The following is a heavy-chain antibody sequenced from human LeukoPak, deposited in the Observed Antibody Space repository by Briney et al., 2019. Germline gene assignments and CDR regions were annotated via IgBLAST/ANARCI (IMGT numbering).Heavy chain of an antibody. J-gene: IGHJ5*02. CDR3: TRMSREAPGLPDL. CDR1: GSTVQGHA. D-gene: IGHD5-24*01. CDR2: IYWENGVT. Sequence: GRSLRLSCVGSGSTVQGHAMHWVRQIPGKGLEWVSGIYWENGVTGYADSVKGRFTVSRDNAKNSLYLQIGSLRADDTAVYYCTRMSREAPGLPDLWGQGTLVTVSS. V-gene: IGHV3-9*01.